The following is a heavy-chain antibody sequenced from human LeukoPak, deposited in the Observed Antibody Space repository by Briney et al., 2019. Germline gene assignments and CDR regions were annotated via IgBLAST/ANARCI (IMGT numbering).Heavy chain of an antibody. V-gene: IGHV4-38-2*01. CDR2: INHSGIT. CDR1: GYSIRSGHY. Sequence: SETLSLTCAVSGYSIRSGHYWGWIRRSPGKGLEWIGSINHSGITEYNPSLKSRVTLSVDTSKNQFSLQLRSVTAADRALYYCARSGDYIKEGFDYWGQGTQVTVSS. D-gene: IGHD3-22*01. J-gene: IGHJ4*02. CDR3: ARSGDYIKEGFDY.